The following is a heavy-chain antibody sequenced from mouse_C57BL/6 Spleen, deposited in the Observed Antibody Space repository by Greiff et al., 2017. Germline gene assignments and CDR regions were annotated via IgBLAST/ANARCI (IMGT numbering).Heavy chain of an antibody. CDR2: IDPNRGGT. V-gene: IGHV1-72*01. CDR1: GYTFTSYW. Sequence: QVQLKQPGAELVKPGASVKLSCKASGYTFTSYWMHWVKQRPGRGLEWIGRIDPNRGGTKYNEKFKSKATLTVDKPSSTAYMQLSSLTSEDSAVYYCARVRRDYYGSNYAMDYWGQGTSVTVSS. J-gene: IGHJ4*01. D-gene: IGHD1-1*01. CDR3: ARVRRDYYGSNYAMDY.